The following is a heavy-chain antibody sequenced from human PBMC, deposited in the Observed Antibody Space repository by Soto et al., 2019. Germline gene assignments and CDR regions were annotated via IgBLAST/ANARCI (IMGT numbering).Heavy chain of an antibody. CDR3: ARDPVEYSSSPGYYFDY. CDR2: IYYSGST. Sequence: SETLSLTCTVSGGSISSGGYYWSWIRQHPGKGLEWIGYIYYSGSTYYNPSLKSRVTISVDTSKNQFSLKLSSVTAADTAVYYCARDPVEYSSSPGYYFDYWGQGTLVTVSS. D-gene: IGHD6-6*01. CDR1: GGSISSGGYY. J-gene: IGHJ4*02. V-gene: IGHV4-31*03.